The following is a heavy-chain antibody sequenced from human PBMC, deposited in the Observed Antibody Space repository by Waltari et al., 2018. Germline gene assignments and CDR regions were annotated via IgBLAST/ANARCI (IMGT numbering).Heavy chain of an antibody. D-gene: IGHD3-10*01. Sequence: QVQLQQWGAGLLSPSETLSLTCAVYGGSFSGYYWTWIRKPPGKGLEWIGEINHSGSTNYHPSLKSRVTISIDTPRNQFSLKLSSVTAADTAVYYCARGRGYSVVVRGVDTGFCWFDPWGQGTLVTVSS. CDR3: ARGRGYSVVVRGVDTGFCWFDP. J-gene: IGHJ5*02. CDR2: INHSGST. V-gene: IGHV4-34*01. CDR1: GGSFSGYY.